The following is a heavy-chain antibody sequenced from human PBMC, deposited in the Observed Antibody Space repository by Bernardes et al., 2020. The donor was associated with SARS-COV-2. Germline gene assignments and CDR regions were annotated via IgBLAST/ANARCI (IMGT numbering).Heavy chain of an antibody. CDR1: GGSISSYY. CDR2: IYTSGST. J-gene: IGHJ6*02. V-gene: IGHV4-4*07. CDR3: ARDHPEVVPAAIGLYYYYYGMDV. Sequence: SETLSLTCTVSGGSISSYYWSWIRQPAGKGLEWIGRIYTSGSTNYNPSLKSRVTMSVDTSKNQFSLKLSSVTAADTAVYYCARDHPEVVPAAIGLYYYYYGMDVWGQGTTVTVSS. D-gene: IGHD2-2*01.